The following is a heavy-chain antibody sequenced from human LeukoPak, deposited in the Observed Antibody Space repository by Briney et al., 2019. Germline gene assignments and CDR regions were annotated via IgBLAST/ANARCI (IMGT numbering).Heavy chain of an antibody. D-gene: IGHD1-20*01. CDR3: ARINWPYYGMDV. CDR1: GGSISSGGYS. CDR2: IYHSGST. Sequence: PSQTLSLTCAVSGGSISSGGYSWSWIRQPPGKGLEWIGYIYHSGSTYYNPSLKSRVTISVDRSKNQFSLKLSSVTAADTAVYYCARINWPYYGMDVWGQGTTVTVSS. V-gene: IGHV4-30-2*01. J-gene: IGHJ6*02.